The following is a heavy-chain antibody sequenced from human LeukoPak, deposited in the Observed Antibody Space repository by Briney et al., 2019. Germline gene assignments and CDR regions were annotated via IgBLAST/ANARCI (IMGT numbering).Heavy chain of an antibody. Sequence: PGGSLRLSCAASGFTFSDYYMSWIRQAPGKGLEWVSYISSSGSTIYYADSVKGRFTISRDNAKNSLYLQMNSLRAEDTAVYYCATADLYYDILTGYSPYPGFDYWGQETLVTVSS. CDR2: ISSSGSTI. J-gene: IGHJ4*02. CDR1: GFTFSDYY. CDR3: ATADLYYDILTGYSPYPGFDY. V-gene: IGHV3-11*01. D-gene: IGHD3-9*01.